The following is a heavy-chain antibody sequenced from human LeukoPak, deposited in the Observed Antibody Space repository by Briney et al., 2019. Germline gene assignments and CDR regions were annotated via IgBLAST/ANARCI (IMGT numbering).Heavy chain of an antibody. CDR3: AREGSSSWYIDY. J-gene: IGHJ4*02. V-gene: IGHV4-4*07. Sequence: PSETLSLICTVSGGSISGYYWSWIRQPAGKGLEWIGRIFSSGSTNYNPSLKSRVTISVDKSKNQFSLKLSSVTAADTAVYYCAREGSSSWYIDYWGQGTLVTVSS. CDR1: GGSISGYY. CDR2: IFSSGST. D-gene: IGHD6-13*01.